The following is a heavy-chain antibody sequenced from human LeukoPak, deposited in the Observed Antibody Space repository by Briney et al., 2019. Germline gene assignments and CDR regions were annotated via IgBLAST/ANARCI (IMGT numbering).Heavy chain of an antibody. CDR2: IYSGGST. V-gene: IGHV3-53*01. CDR3: ARLYCSGGSCHFDY. Sequence: VGSLRLSCAASGFTVSSNYMSWVRQAPGKGLEWVSVIYSGGSTYYADSVKGRFTISRDNSKNTLYLQMNSLRAEDTAVYYCARLYCSGGSCHFDYWGQGTLVTVSS. D-gene: IGHD2-15*01. CDR1: GFTVSSNY. J-gene: IGHJ4*02.